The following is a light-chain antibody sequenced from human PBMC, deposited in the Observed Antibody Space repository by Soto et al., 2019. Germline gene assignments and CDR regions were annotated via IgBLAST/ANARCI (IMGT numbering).Light chain of an antibody. CDR1: SSDVDGYKY. J-gene: IGLJ3*02. V-gene: IGLV2-14*01. Sequence: QSALTQPASVSGSPGQSITISCTGTSSDVDGYKYVSWYQQHPGKAPKLMIYAVSNRPSGVSNRFSGSKSGDTASLTISGLQAEHEADYYCSSYTSRSTFWVFGGGTKVTVL. CDR2: AVS. CDR3: SSYTSRSTFWV.